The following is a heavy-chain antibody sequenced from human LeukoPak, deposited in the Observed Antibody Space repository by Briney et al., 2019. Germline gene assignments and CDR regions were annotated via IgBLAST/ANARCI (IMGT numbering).Heavy chain of an antibody. V-gene: IGHV3-30*18. J-gene: IGHJ4*02. D-gene: IGHD2-15*01. CDR3: AKSRSGVSSCYNY. CDR1: GFTFSSYG. CDR2: ISYDGSNK. Sequence: GGSLRLSCAASGFTFSSYGMHWVRQAPGKGLEWVAVISYDGSNKYYADSVKGRFTISRDNSKNTLYLQMNSLRAEDTAIYFCAKSRSGVSSCYNYWGQGTLVTVSS.